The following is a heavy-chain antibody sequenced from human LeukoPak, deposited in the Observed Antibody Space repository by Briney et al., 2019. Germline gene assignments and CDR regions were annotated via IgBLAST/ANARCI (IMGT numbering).Heavy chain of an antibody. CDR1: GGSISTSNYY. Sequence: SETLSLTCTVSGGSISTSNYYWGWIRQPPGKGLEWIGNIFYSGSTYYSPSLKSRVTISLDTSRNQFSLKLNSVTAADTAVYYCARGADYYDSSGYYYGAFDIWGQGTMVTVSS. J-gene: IGHJ3*02. D-gene: IGHD3-22*01. V-gene: IGHV4-39*07. CDR2: IFYSGST. CDR3: ARGADYYDSSGYYYGAFDI.